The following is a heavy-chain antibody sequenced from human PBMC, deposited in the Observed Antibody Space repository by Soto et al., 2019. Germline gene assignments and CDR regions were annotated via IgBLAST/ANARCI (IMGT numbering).Heavy chain of an antibody. CDR1: GGSISSGSYY. V-gene: IGHV4-61*01. CDR2: IYYSGST. CDR3: ATGPQYYDSSGYYALPYYYGMDV. D-gene: IGHD3-22*01. J-gene: IGHJ6*02. Sequence: PSETLSLTCTVSGGSISSGSYYWSWIRQPPGKGLEWIGYIYYSGSTNYKPSLKSRVTISVDTSKNQFSLKLSSVTAADTAVYYCATGPQYYDSSGYYALPYYYGMDVWGQGTTVTVSS.